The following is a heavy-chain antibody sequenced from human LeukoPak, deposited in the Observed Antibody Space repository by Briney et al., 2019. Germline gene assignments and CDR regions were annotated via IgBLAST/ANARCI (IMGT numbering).Heavy chain of an antibody. D-gene: IGHD3-3*01. CDR2: ISITGVNT. V-gene: IGHV3-23*01. CDR1: AFTYSSYA. J-gene: IGHJ4*02. Sequence: GGSLRPSCGASAFTYSSYAMAWLRQAPGKGLGWVSTISITGVNTYYADSVKGRFTISRDNSKNTLSLQMNSLIAEDTAVYYCVKERPDYYFDYWRQGALVTVSS. CDR3: VKERPDYYFDY.